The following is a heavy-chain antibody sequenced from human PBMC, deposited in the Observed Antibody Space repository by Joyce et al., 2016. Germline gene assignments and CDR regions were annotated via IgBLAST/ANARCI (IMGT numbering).Heavy chain of an antibody. D-gene: IGHD1/OR15-1a*01. J-gene: IGHJ6*02. CDR2: IIPVFGSA. CDR1: RDTFNKYG. V-gene: IGHV1-69*06. CDR3: TRDETTSLAPYYYYGMDV. Sequence: QEQLVQSGAEMKKPGTSVKVSCKASRDTFNKYGISWVRQAPGEGIEWRGRIIPVFGSANYAQKFQDRVTISADKSTSTAYMELSGLRAEDTAVYYCTRDETTSLAPYYYYGMDVWGQGTMVLVS.